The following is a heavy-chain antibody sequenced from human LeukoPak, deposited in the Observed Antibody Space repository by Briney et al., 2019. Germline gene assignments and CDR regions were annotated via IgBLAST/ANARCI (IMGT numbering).Heavy chain of an antibody. J-gene: IGHJ3*02. CDR1: GFSFNRYE. CDR3: VREGRGRSGTNAYDI. Sequence: GGSLRLSCASSGFSFNRYEMHWVRQGTGKRLEWVSAIGTSGDTFYAGSVKGRFTISRENAKDSLYLQMNSLSAGDTAVYYCVREGRGRSGTNAYDIWGQGTVVSVSS. V-gene: IGHV3-13*01. D-gene: IGHD6-19*01. CDR2: IGTSGDT.